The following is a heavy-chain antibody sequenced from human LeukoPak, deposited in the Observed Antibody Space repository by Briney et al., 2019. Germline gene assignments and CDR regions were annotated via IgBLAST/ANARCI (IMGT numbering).Heavy chain of an antibody. CDR2: LSYDGSNE. J-gene: IGHJ4*02. CDR3: AGSWFYRDYFEY. V-gene: IGHV3-30*03. CDR1: GFPFSSYG. Sequence: GGSLRLSCAAAGFPFSSYGMHWDRQAPSKGLEWVAVLSYDGSNEYYADSVKGRFTISRDNSKNTLYLQMNSLRVEDTAVYYCAGSWFYRDYFEYWGQGTPVTVSS. D-gene: IGHD3-10*01.